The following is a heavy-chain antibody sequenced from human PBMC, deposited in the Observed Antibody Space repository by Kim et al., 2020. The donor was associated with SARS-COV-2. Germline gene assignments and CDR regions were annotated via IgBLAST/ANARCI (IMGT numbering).Heavy chain of an antibody. CDR3: ARGASYSSSWISFDY. Sequence: SVKGRFTISRDNSKNTLYLQMNSLRAEDTAVYYCARGASYSSSWISFDYWGQGTLVTVSS. V-gene: IGHV3-53*01. D-gene: IGHD6-13*01. J-gene: IGHJ4*02.